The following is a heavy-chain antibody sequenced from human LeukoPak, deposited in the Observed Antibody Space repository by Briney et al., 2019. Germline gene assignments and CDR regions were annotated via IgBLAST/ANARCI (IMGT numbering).Heavy chain of an antibody. J-gene: IGHJ4*02. CDR2: IYTGGDT. CDR3: ARDRRYSSSWYFWN. V-gene: IGHV3-53*01. Sequence: GGSLRLSCGVSGFIVSRNYMSWVRQTPWKGLEWVSIIYTGGDTYYADSVKGRFTISRDNSNNTLYLQMNSLRAEDTGMYYCARDRRYSSSWYFWNWGQGTLVTVSS. CDR1: GFIVSRNY. D-gene: IGHD6-13*01.